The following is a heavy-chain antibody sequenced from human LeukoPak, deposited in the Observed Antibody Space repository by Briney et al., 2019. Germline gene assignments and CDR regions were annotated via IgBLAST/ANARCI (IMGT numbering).Heavy chain of an antibody. CDR2: IYYSGIT. D-gene: IGHD3-22*01. CDR3: ARGGKDYYYDAGGYTGWYFDH. CDR1: GGSISSYY. Sequence: PSETLSLTCTVSGGSISSYYWSWLRQTPGKGLEWIGYIYYSGITDYNPSLRSRVTILLDRSKNQFSLRLRSVTAADTGFYYCARGGKDYYYDAGGYTGWYFDHWGQGTLVIVSS. J-gene: IGHJ4*02. V-gene: IGHV4-59*13.